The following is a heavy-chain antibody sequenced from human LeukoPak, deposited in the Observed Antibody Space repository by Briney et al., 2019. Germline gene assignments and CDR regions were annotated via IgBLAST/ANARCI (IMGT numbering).Heavy chain of an antibody. CDR1: GYTFIGYY. V-gene: IGHV1-2*06. Sequence: ASVKVSCKASGYTFIGYYIHWVRQAPGQGLEWMGRINPNSGGTDYAQKFQGRVTMTRDTSISTAYMELSRLRSDDTAVYYCARDRAEYGGNSLGYWGQGTLVTVSS. CDR2: INPNSGGT. CDR3: ARDRAEYGGNSLGY. J-gene: IGHJ4*02. D-gene: IGHD4-23*01.